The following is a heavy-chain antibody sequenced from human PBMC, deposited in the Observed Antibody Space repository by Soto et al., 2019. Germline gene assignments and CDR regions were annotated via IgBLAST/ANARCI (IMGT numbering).Heavy chain of an antibody. J-gene: IGHJ6*04. V-gene: IGHV3-30*04. CDR3: ASSLSSV. D-gene: IGHD3-16*01. Sequence: PGGSLRLSCAASGFAFSSYAMHWVRQAPGKGLEWVAVISYDGSSTSYADSVKGRFTISRDNAKNTLYLQMNSLRAEDTAVYYCASSLSSVWGKGTTVTVSS. CDR1: GFAFSSYA. CDR2: ISYDGSST.